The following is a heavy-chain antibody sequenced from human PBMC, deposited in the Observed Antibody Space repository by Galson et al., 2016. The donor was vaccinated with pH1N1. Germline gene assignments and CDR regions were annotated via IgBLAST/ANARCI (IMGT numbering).Heavy chain of an antibody. CDR2: IIAIFNTP. CDR1: GVIFNSYA. Sequence: SVKVSCKASGVIFNSYAINWVRQAPGQGLEWMGGIIAIFNTPNYAQAFQGRVTITADKPTTTVYLELSGLTSEDTAVYYCARARNYYGNEAFDIWGQGTMVIVSS. V-gene: IGHV1-69*06. CDR3: ARARNYYGNEAFDI. J-gene: IGHJ3*02. D-gene: IGHD3-22*01.